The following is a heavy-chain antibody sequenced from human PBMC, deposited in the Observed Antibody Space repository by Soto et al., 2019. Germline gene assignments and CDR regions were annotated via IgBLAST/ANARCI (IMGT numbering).Heavy chain of an antibody. CDR2: ISSSGTYT. J-gene: IGHJ4*02. CDR3: ARAKLVVEGRFDY. D-gene: IGHD3-22*01. Sequence: QVQLVESGGGLVKPGGSLRLSCEASGFSFSDYYMNWIRQAPGKGLEWISYISSSGTYTNYADSVRGRFTMSSDSAKNSLFLQMDGLRAEDTAVYYCARAKLVVEGRFDYWGQGTLVTVSS. V-gene: IGHV3-11*06. CDR1: GFSFSDYY.